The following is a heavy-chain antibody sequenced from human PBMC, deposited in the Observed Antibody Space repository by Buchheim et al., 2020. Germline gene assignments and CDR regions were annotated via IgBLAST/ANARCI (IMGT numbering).Heavy chain of an antibody. D-gene: IGHD2-2*01. J-gene: IGHJ6*02. CDR2: ISYDGSNK. Sequence: QVQLVESGGGVVQPGRSLRLSCAASGFTFSSYAMHWVRQAPGKGLEWVAVISYDGSNKYYADSVKGRFTISRANSKNTLYLQMNSLRAEDTAVYYCARDRAMPSSYYGMDVWGQGTT. CDR3: ARDRAMPSSYYGMDV. V-gene: IGHV3-30-3*01. CDR1: GFTFSSYA.